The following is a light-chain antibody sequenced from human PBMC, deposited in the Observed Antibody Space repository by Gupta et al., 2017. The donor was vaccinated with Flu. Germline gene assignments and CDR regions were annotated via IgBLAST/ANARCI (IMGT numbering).Light chain of an antibody. CDR1: QSISNY. V-gene: IGKV1-39*01. CDR2: AAS. J-gene: IGKJ4*01. CDR3: QQTDINPLFI. Sequence: SSLSASVGDRVTITCRASQSISNYLNWYQQKPGEAPKLLVYAASSWQSGVPSRCSGSGSGTDFTLTISRRQPEDCAAYFCQQTDINPLFIFGRGNKVDIK.